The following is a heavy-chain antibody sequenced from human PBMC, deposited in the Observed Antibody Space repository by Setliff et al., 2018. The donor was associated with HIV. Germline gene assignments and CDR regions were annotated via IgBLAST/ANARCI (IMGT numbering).Heavy chain of an antibody. V-gene: IGHV1-2*02. CDR1: GYTFTGYY. J-gene: IGHJ6*02. Sequence: PSVKVSCKASGYTFTGYYVHWVRQAPGQGLEWMGWINPNNGGTNYAQKFQGRVTMTRDTSISTAYMELNRLRSDDTAVYYCARDDKMGTVTEHYYYGMGVWGQGTTVTVSS. D-gene: IGHD4-4*01. CDR3: ARDDKMGTVTEHYYYGMGV. CDR2: INPNNGGT.